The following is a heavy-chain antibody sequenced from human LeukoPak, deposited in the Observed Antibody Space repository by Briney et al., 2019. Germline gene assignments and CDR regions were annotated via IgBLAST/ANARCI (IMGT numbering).Heavy chain of an antibody. CDR1: GYSFSSYW. CDR2: IYPGGSET. D-gene: IGHD5-24*01. CDR3: ARASRDGYNQNFDH. Sequence: GESLNISCKGLGYSFSSYWNAWVRQMPGKGLNWIEIIYPGGSETRYDPSFQGQVTISADSSTSTAYLQWSSLRASDTAMYYCARASRDGYNQNFDHWGQGTLVTVSS. J-gene: IGHJ4*02. V-gene: IGHV5-51*01.